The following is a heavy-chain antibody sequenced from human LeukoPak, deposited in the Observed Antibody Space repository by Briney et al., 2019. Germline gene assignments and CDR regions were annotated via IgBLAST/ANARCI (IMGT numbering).Heavy chain of an antibody. CDR1: GFTFSSYA. CDR2: ISGSGGST. J-gene: IGHJ3*02. CDR3: AKGFRQLGLGRTAERAFDI. V-gene: IGHV3-23*01. Sequence: PGGSLRLSCAASGFTFSSYAMSWVRQAPGKGLEWVSAISGSGGSTYYADSVKGRFTISRDNSKNTLYLQMNSLRAEDTAVYYCAKGFRQLGLGRTAERAFDIWGQGTMVTVSS. D-gene: IGHD6-6*01.